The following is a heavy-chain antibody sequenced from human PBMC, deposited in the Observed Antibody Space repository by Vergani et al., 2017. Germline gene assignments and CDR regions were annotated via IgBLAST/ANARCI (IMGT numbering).Heavy chain of an antibody. Sequence: EVQLVESGGGLVQPGRSLRLSCAASGFTFDDYAMHWVRQAPGQGLEWVSGISWNSGSIGYADSVKGRFTISRDNAKNSLYLQMNSLRAEDTAVYYCARAILWFGDLQPALDAFDIWGQGTMVTVSS. CDR1: GFTFDDYA. J-gene: IGHJ3*02. D-gene: IGHD3-10*01. CDR2: ISWNSGSI. V-gene: IGHV3-9*01. CDR3: ARAILWFGDLQPALDAFDI.